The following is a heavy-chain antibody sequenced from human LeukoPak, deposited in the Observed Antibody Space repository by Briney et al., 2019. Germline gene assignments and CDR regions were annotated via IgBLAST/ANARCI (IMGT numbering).Heavy chain of an antibody. CDR3: AKDVYVDTAMVYYYYGMDV. D-gene: IGHD5-18*01. J-gene: IGHJ6*02. V-gene: IGHV3-23*01. CDR1: GFTFSSYA. CDR2: ISGGGGST. Sequence: GGSLRLSCAASGFTFSSYAMSWVRQAPGKGLEWVSAISGGGGSTYYADSVKGRFTISRDNSKNTLYLQMNSLRAEDTAVYYCAKDVYVDTAMVYYYYGMDVWGQGTTVTVSS.